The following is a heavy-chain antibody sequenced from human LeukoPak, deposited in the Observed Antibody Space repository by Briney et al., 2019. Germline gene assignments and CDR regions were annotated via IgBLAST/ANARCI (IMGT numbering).Heavy chain of an antibody. D-gene: IGHD3-10*01. CDR3: ARDIVSGSGSLDY. CDR1: RFRFSNYW. CDR2: VKSDGSHP. V-gene: IGHV3-74*01. Sequence: GGSLRLSCAASRFRFSNYWMQRVRQAPGKGLVWVSRVKSDGSHPSYADSVKGRFTISRDNAENMLYLQMNTLGAEDTAVYYCARDIVSGSGSLDYWGQGTLVTVSS. J-gene: IGHJ4*02.